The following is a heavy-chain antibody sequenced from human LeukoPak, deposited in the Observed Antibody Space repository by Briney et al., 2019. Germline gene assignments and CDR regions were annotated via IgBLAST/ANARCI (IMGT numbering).Heavy chain of an antibody. Sequence: PGGSLSLSCALSVFTFRSFAMGCVRQAPGKGLEWVSAISGSGGSTYYADSVKGRFTISRDNSKNTLYLQMNSLRAEDTAVYYYEKGPWSSRWPVDNWFDPWGQGTLVTVSS. CDR1: VFTFRSFA. CDR2: ISGSGGST. D-gene: IGHD6-19*01. CDR3: EKGPWSSRWPVDNWFDP. J-gene: IGHJ5*02. V-gene: IGHV3-23*01.